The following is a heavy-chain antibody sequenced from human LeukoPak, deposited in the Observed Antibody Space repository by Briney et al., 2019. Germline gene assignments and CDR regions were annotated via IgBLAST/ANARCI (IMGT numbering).Heavy chain of an antibody. CDR1: GFTFSSYA. D-gene: IGHD5-18*01. CDR3: ARDLGNGYYYSDY. Sequence: PGGSLRLSCAASGFTFSSYAMSWVRQAPGKGLEWVSGISGSGDTTYYADSVKGRFTVSRDSSKNTLYLQMNSLRAEDTAVYYCARDLGNGYYYSDYWGQGTLVTVSS. CDR2: ISGSGDTT. J-gene: IGHJ4*02. V-gene: IGHV3-23*01.